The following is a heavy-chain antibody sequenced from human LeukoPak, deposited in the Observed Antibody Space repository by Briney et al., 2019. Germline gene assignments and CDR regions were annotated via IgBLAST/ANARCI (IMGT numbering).Heavy chain of an antibody. V-gene: IGHV3-21*01. CDR1: GFTVSSFS. CDR3: STASHYLG. D-gene: IGHD2/OR15-2a*01. J-gene: IGHJ4*02. Sequence: PGGSLRLSCAASGFTVSSFSMSWVRQAPGKWLEWVASISSSSSYIYYADSVQGRFTISRDNAKNSLYLQMNSLRAEDTAVYYCSTASHYLGWGQGTLVTVSS. CDR2: ISSSSSYI.